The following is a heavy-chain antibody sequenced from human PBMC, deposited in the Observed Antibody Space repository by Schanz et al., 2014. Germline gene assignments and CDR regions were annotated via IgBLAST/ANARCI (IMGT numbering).Heavy chain of an antibody. CDR1: GFTFSDYS. D-gene: IGHD6-13*01. J-gene: IGHJ4*02. V-gene: IGHV3-7*02. CDR3: VSQTGSPNY. Sequence: EAQLLESGGGLVQPGGSLRLSCAASGFTFSDYSMNWVRQAPGKGPEWVANIKHDGSVKDYVDSVEGRFTISRDNAKRSLFLQMNSLRVEDTAVYFCVSQTGSPNYWGQGTLVTVSS. CDR2: IKHDGSVK.